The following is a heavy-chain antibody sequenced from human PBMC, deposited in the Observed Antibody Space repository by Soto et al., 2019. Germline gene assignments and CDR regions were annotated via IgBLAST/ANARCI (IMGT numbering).Heavy chain of an antibody. J-gene: IGHJ6*02. CDR2: MNPNSGNT. Sequence: ASVKVSCKASGYSFTSYDINWVRQATGQGLEWMGWMNPNSGNTGYAQKFQGRVTMTRNTSISTAYMELSSLRSEDTAVYYCAKDRWELLTSSMDVWGQGTTVTVSS. CDR3: AKDRWELLTSSMDV. CDR1: GYSFTSYD. D-gene: IGHD1-26*01. V-gene: IGHV1-8*01.